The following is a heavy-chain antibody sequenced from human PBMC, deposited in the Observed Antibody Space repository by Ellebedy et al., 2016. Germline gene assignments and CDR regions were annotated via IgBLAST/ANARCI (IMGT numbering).Heavy chain of an antibody. J-gene: IGHJ4*02. CDR2: IYAGDSDT. CDR1: GYIFTSYW. Sequence: GESLKISCKGSGYIFTSYWIAWVRQMPGKGLEYMGIIYAGDSDTRYSPSLQGQVSMSVDTSISTAYLQWRSLKASDTAMYYCARLLADSTAYYGFDFWGQGTLVTVSS. V-gene: IGHV5-51*01. CDR3: ARLLADSTAYYGFDF. D-gene: IGHD1-26*01.